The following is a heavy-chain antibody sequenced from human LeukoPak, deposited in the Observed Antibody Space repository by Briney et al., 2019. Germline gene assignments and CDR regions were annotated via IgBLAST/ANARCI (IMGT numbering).Heavy chain of an antibody. D-gene: IGHD1-26*01. V-gene: IGHV3-21*01. Sequence: PGGSLRLSCAASGFTFSSYSMNWVRQAPGKGLEWVSSISSSSSYIYYADSVKGRFTISRDNAKNSLYLQMNSLRAEDTAVYYCARDRGIVGATFPFDIWGQGTMVTVS. J-gene: IGHJ3*02. CDR3: ARDRGIVGATFPFDI. CDR1: GFTFSSYS. CDR2: ISSSSSYI.